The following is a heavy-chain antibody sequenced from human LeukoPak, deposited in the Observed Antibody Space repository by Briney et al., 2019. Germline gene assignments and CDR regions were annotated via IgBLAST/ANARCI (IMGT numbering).Heavy chain of an antibody. CDR2: IYPGDSDT. CDR3: ARFGTVTTDYYGMDV. CDR1: GYSFTSYW. D-gene: IGHD4-17*01. V-gene: IGHV5-51*01. Sequence: GESLKISCKGSGYSFTSYWIGWVRQMPGKGLGWMGIIYPGDSDTRYSPSFQGQVTISADKSISTAYLQWSSLKASDTAMYYCARFGTVTTDYYGMDVWGQGTTVTVSS. J-gene: IGHJ6*02.